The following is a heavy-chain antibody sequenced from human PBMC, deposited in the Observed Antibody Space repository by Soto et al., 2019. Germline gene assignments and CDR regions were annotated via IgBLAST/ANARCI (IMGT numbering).Heavy chain of an antibody. D-gene: IGHD3-3*01. V-gene: IGHV3-30*18. CDR3: AKEGFLEGYYYYYMDV. J-gene: IGHJ6*03. CDR1: GFTFSSYG. CDR2: ISYDGSNK. Sequence: PGGSLRLSCAASGFTFSSYGMHWVRQAPGKGLEWVAVISYDGSNKYYADSVKGRFTISRDNSKNTLYLQMNSLRAEDTAVYYCAKEGFLEGYYYYYMDVWGKGTTVTVSS.